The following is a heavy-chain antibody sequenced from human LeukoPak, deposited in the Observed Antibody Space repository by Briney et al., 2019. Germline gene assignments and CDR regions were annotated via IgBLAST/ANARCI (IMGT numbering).Heavy chain of an antibody. Sequence: PGGSLRLSCAASGFTFDDYAMHWVRQAPGKGLEWVSGISWNSGSIGYADSVKGRFTISRDNAKNSLYLQMNSLRAEDTAVFYCARGSLGSSTSSDCCPLDYWGQGALVTVSS. CDR2: ISWNSGSI. V-gene: IGHV3-9*01. D-gene: IGHD2-21*01. J-gene: IGHJ4*02. CDR1: GFTFDDYA. CDR3: ARGSLGSSTSSDCCPLDY.